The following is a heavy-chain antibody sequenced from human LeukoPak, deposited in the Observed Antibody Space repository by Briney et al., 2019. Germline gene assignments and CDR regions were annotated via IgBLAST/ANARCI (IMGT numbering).Heavy chain of an antibody. D-gene: IGHD3-22*01. CDR2: MYLSGTT. V-gene: IGHV4-4*02. CDR1: GDSIDSLDL. J-gene: IGHJ4*02. CDR3: AGLVGRYSSGLYYYYFDY. Sequence: SGTLSLTCTVSGDSIDSLDLWSWVRQPPGKGLEWIGEMYLSGTTHSNPSVKSRVTISIDKSKNQFFLNLSSVTAADTAVYYCAGLVGRYSSGLYYYYFDYWGQGTLVTVSS.